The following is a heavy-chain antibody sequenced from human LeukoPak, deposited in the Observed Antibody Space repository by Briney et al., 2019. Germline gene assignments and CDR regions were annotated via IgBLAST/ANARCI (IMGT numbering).Heavy chain of an antibody. Sequence: PGGSLRLSCSASGFTSSSYATHWVRQSPGKGLEYVSAISSNGGSTNYADSVKGRFTISRDNSKNTLYLQMTSLRPEDTAVYYCVKDLWSRVDTANFDYWGQGTLVTVSS. V-gene: IGHV3-64D*06. CDR2: ISSNGGST. J-gene: IGHJ4*02. CDR1: GFTSSSYA. D-gene: IGHD5-18*01. CDR3: VKDLWSRVDTANFDY.